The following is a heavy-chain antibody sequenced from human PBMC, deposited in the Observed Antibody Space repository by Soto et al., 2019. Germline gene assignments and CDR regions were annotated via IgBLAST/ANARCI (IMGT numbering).Heavy chain of an antibody. Sequence: ASVKVSCKASGCSFTDYHIHWVRQAPGQGLEWLGRINPKSGGTNYAQRFQGWVPMTRDRSISTAYMELSRLKSDDTAVYYCARVGGGLASLGYYGMDVWG. D-gene: IGHD3-10*01. CDR2: INPKSGGT. J-gene: IGHJ6*04. CDR3: ARVGGGLASLGYYGMDV. CDR1: GCSFTDYH. V-gene: IGHV1-2*04.